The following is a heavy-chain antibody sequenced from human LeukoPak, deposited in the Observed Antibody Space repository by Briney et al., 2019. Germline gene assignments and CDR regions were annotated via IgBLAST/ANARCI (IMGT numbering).Heavy chain of an antibody. CDR3: AKENGDLYEYCGFTSCPDNWFDP. V-gene: IGHV3-30*18. Sequence: GGSLRLSCAASEFTFSSYGMHWVRQAPGKGLKWVAVISYDGSNKYYADSVKGRFTISGDNSKNTLYLQMNSLRAEDTAVYYCAKENGDLYEYCGFTSCPDNWFDPWGQGTLVTVSS. CDR1: EFTFSSYG. D-gene: IGHD2-2*01. CDR2: ISYDGSNK. J-gene: IGHJ5*02.